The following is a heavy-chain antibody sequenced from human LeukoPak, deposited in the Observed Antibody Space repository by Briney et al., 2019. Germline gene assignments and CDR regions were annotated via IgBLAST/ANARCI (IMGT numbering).Heavy chain of an antibody. CDR1: GFTVSGNS. J-gene: IGHJ4*02. V-gene: IGHV3-53*01. CDR2: IYSGGNT. CDR3: AKGGHIVLMAIFDY. Sequence: GGSLRLSCTVSGFTVSGNSMSWVRQAPGKGLEWVSFIYSGGNTHYSDSVKGRFTISRDNSKNTLYLQMNSLRAEDTAVYYCAKGGHIVLMAIFDYWGQGTLVTVSS. D-gene: IGHD2-8*01.